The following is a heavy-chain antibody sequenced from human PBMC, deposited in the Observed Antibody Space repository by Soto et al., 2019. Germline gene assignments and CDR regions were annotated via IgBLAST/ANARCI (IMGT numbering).Heavy chain of an antibody. V-gene: IGHV4-30-4*01. CDR3: ARGPSGDKVDY. CDR2: IYDGGST. Sequence: QVQLQESGPILVKPSQTLSLTCTVSGGSISSVYDYWSWIRQSPDKGLEWIGNIYDGGSTYNNPSLTSRVTISVDTSKNQCSLQLRSVTAADTAVYYCARGPSGDKVDYWGQGTLVTVSS. D-gene: IGHD7-27*01. J-gene: IGHJ4*02. CDR1: GGSISSVYDY.